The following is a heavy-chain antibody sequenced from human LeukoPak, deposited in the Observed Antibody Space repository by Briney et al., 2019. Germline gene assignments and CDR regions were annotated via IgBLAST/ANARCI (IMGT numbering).Heavy chain of an antibody. CDR2: IYYTGTT. D-gene: IGHD3-22*01. V-gene: IGHV4-59*08. CDR3: ARQRPYYYDGSGYYDP. CDR1: GGSISSYY. Sequence: SETLSLTCTVSGGSISSYYWSWIRQPPGKGLEWIGYIYYTGTTNYNPSLKSRVTISVDTSKNQFSPKLSSVTAADTAVYYCARQRPYYYDGSGYYDPWGQGILVTVSS. J-gene: IGHJ5*02.